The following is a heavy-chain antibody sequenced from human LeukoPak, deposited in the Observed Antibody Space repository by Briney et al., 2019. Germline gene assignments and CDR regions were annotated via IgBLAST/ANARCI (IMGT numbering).Heavy chain of an antibody. CDR2: ISYDGCNK. J-gene: IGHJ4*02. V-gene: IGHV3-30*18. CDR3: AKDRRSSTRLDY. Sequence: GGSLRLSCAASGFTFSSYGMHWVRQAPGKGLQWVAVISYDGCNKYYADSVKGRFTISRDNSKNTLYLQMNSLRAEDTAVYYCAKDRRSSTRLDYWGQGTLVTVSS. CDR1: GFTFSSYG.